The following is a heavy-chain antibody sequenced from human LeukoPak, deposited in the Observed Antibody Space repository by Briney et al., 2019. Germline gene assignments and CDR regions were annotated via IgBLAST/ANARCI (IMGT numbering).Heavy chain of an antibody. V-gene: IGHV5-51*01. Sequence: GESLKISCQGFGYSFTSYWIGWVRQLPGKGMEWMGVIYPGDSRIRYNPSFQGQVTISVDKSISTAYLQWVSLKASDTAMYYCACRDLTSTWSFPWGQGTLVTVSS. J-gene: IGHJ5*02. CDR2: IYPGDSRI. CDR3: ACRDLTSTWSFP. CDR1: GYSFTSYW. D-gene: IGHD6-13*01.